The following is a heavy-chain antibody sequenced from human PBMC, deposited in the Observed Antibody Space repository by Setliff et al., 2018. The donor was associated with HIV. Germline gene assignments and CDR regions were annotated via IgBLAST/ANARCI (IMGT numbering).Heavy chain of an antibody. V-gene: IGHV1-69*06. J-gene: IGHJ4*02. D-gene: IGHD2-2*01. Sequence: SVKVSCKASGYSFADYAMNWVRQAPRQGLEWMGRVLPIFGTSNYAQKFQGRVTITADKSTSTAYMELRSLTSDDTAVYFCARIREGVPAAGYWGQGTLVTVSS. CDR3: ARIREGVPAAGY. CDR2: VLPIFGTS. CDR1: GYSFADYA.